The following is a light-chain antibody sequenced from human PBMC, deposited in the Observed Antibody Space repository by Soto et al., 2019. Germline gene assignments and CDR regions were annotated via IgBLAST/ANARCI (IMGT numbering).Light chain of an antibody. CDR1: SSDVGHYNY. CDR2: DVS. J-gene: IGLJ2*01. V-gene: IGLV2-14*03. CDR3: CSFSSNTLL. Sequence: QSALTQPASVSGSPGQSITISCTGASSDVGHYNYVSWYQQHPGKAPKLPIYDVSNRPSGVSNRFSGSKSGNTASLTISGLQPEDESDYYCCSFSSNTLLFGGGTKVTVL.